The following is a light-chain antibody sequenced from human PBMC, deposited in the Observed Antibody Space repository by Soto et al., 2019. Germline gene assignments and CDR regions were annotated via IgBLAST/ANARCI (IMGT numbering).Light chain of an antibody. Sequence: EIVMTQSPATLSVSPGERATLSCRASQSVSILLAWYQQKPGQAPRLLIYDASIRATGIPDRFSGSGSGTDFSLTISRLEPEDFAVYYCHQYGSSPWTFGQGTKVDIK. CDR2: DAS. J-gene: IGKJ1*01. CDR1: QSVSIL. CDR3: HQYGSSPWT. V-gene: IGKV3-20*01.